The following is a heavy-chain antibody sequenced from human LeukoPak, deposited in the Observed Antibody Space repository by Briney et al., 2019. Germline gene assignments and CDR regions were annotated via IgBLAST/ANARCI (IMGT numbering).Heavy chain of an antibody. Sequence: GESLKISCKTSGYNFNTYWIGWVRQKPGKGLEWMGIIYPSDSDTRYSPSFQGQVTISADKSITTAYLQWSSLKASDTAIYYCARRDPQGGSDYWGQGTLVTVSS. CDR3: ARRDPQGGSDY. CDR2: IYPSDSDT. CDR1: GYNFNTYW. J-gene: IGHJ4*02. V-gene: IGHV5-51*01.